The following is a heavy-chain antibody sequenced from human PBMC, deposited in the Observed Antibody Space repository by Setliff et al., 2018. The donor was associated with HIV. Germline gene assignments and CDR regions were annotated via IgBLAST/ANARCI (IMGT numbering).Heavy chain of an antibody. CDR1: GDSLSNYV. V-gene: IGHV1-69*05. CDR2: IVPLFGTT. CDR3: ASGSGYCKNGNCYIGVHKNPDKYYFDY. Sequence: SVKVSCKASGDSLSNYVITWVRRAPGQGLEWMGGIVPLFGTTNYAHNFQGRLTITTDQIMSTAYMELTSLRSEDTAVYYCASGSGYCKNGNCYIGVHKNPDKYYFDYWGQGTLVTVSS. D-gene: IGHD2-8*01. J-gene: IGHJ4*02.